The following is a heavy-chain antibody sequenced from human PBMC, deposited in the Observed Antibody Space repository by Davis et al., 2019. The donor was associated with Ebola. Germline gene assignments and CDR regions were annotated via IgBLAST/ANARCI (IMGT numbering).Heavy chain of an antibody. CDR1: GFTFSSYA. Sequence: PGGSLRLSCAASGFTFSSYAMSWVRQAPGKGLEWVSAISGSGGSTYYADSVKGRFTISRDNAKNSLYLQMNSLRAEDTAVYYCARDRQEVGATHFDYWGQGTLVTVSS. J-gene: IGHJ4*02. D-gene: IGHD1-26*01. V-gene: IGHV3-23*01. CDR2: ISGSGGST. CDR3: ARDRQEVGATHFDY.